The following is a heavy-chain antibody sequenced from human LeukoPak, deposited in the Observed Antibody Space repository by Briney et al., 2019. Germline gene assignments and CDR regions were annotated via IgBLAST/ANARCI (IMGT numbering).Heavy chain of an antibody. V-gene: IGHV3-66*01. D-gene: IGHD3-22*01. J-gene: IGHJ4*02. CDR3: ARGDYDSSGYSY. CDR2: TYSGGST. CDR1: GFTVSSNY. Sequence: PGGSLRLSCAASGFTVSSNYMSWVRQAPGKGLEWVSVTYSGGSTYYADSVKGRFTISRDNSKNTLYLQMNSLRAEDTAVYYCARGDYDSSGYSYWGQGTLVTVSS.